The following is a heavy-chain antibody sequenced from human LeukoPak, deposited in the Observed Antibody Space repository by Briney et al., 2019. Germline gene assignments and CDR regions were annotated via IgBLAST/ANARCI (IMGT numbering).Heavy chain of an antibody. J-gene: IGHJ4*02. D-gene: IGHD2-21*02. V-gene: IGHV1-2*02. CDR2: INPNSGGT. CDR1: GYTFTSFG. CDR3: ARSYCGGDCWFDY. Sequence: GASVKVSCKTSGYTFTSFGISWVRQAPGQGLEWMGWINPNSGGTNYAQKFQGRVTMTRDTSISTAYMELSRLRSDDTAVYYCARSYCGGDCWFDYWGQGTLVTVSS.